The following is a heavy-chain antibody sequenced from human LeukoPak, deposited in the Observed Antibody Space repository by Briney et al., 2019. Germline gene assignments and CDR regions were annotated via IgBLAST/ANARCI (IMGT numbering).Heavy chain of an antibody. D-gene: IGHD3-9*01. CDR2: ITGGGSGI. V-gene: IGHV3-23*01. J-gene: IGHJ4*02. CDR1: GLTFSNYA. CDR3: AKWGDYDVLTGYYVSDY. Sequence: PGASLRLSCAASGLTFSNYAMSWVRQAPGKGLEWVSAITGGGSGIYYADSMKSRFTISRDNSKNTLYLQINGLRAEDTAVYYCAKWGDYDVLTGYYVSDYWGQGTLVTVSS.